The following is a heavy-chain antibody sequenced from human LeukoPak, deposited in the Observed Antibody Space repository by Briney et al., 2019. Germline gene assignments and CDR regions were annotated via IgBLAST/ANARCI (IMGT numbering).Heavy chain of an antibody. V-gene: IGHV4-31*03. D-gene: IGHD2-15*01. J-gene: IGHJ6*04. CDR2: IYYSGST. CDR3: AREELKCSGGSCYYYGMDV. Sequence: SETLSLTCTVSGGSISSGGYYWSWIRQHPGKGLEWIGYIYYSGSTYYNPSLKSRVTTSVDTSKNQFSLKLSSVTAADTAVYYCAREELKCSGGSCYYYGMDVWGKGTTVTVSS. CDR1: GGSISSGGYY.